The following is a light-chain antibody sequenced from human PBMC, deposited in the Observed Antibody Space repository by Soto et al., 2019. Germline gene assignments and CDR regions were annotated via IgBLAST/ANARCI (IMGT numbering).Light chain of an antibody. CDR1: QSVDIN. J-gene: IGKJ1*01. Sequence: EIVMTQSPATLSVSPGERTTLSCRASQSVDINLAWYQQKPGQAPRLLIYGASTRATDMPGRFSGRGSGTEFTLTISSLQSEDFAVYYCQQCRNWPRTFGQGTKVDIK. V-gene: IGKV3-15*01. CDR3: QQCRNWPRT. CDR2: GAS.